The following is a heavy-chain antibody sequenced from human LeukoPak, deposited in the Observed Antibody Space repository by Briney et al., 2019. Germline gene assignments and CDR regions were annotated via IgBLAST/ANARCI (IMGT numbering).Heavy chain of an antibody. J-gene: IGHJ4*02. Sequence: GESLRLSCTASGFTFSTYSMNWVRQAPGKGLEWVSYISSSSTIYYADSVKGRFTISRDNAKNSLYLQMNSLRDEDTAVYYCARASFQRWLQLGGDWGQGALVTVSS. CDR1: GFTFSTYS. V-gene: IGHV3-48*02. CDR2: ISSSSTI. CDR3: ARASFQRWLQLGGD. D-gene: IGHD5-24*01.